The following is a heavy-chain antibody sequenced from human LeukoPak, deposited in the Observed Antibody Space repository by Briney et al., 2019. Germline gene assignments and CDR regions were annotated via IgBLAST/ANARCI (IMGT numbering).Heavy chain of an antibody. D-gene: IGHD3-22*01. Sequence: SETLSLTCTVSGGSISSSSYYWGWIRQPPGKGLEWIGSIYYSGSTYYNPSLKSRVTISVDTSKNQFSLKLSSVTAADTAMYYCARQRAGGYPDYWGQGTLVTVSS. CDR1: GGSISSSSYY. CDR3: ARQRAGGYPDY. CDR2: IYYSGST. J-gene: IGHJ4*02. V-gene: IGHV4-39*01.